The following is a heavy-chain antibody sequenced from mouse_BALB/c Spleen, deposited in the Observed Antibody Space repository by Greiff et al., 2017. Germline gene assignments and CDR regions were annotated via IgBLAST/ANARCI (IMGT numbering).Heavy chain of an antibody. CDR1: GFSLTSYG. V-gene: IGHV2-9*02. CDR3: ASPYGNFLFYAMDY. CDR2: IWAGGST. D-gene: IGHD2-1*01. Sequence: VKLMESGPGLVAPSQSLSITCTVSGFSLTSYGVHWVRQPPGKGLEWLGVIWAGGSTNYNSALMSRLSISKDNSKSQVFLKMNSLQTDDTAMYYCASPYGNFLFYAMDYWGQGTSVTVSS. J-gene: IGHJ4*01.